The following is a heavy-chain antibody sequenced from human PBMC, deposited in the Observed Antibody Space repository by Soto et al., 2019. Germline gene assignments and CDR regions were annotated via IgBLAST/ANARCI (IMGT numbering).Heavy chain of an antibody. CDR1: EFTFSSFA. Sequence: GGSLRLSCSASEFTFSSFAMTWVRQAPGKGLEWVSSIGGSGRPTDYADSVKGRFTISRDNSKPTLYLRLSSLRAEDTAVYYCAQAAMGESHYYGMDVLGKGTTVTVS. D-gene: IGHD3-16*01. J-gene: IGHJ6*04. V-gene: IGHV3-23*01. CDR3: AQAAMGESHYYGMDV. CDR2: IGGSGRPT.